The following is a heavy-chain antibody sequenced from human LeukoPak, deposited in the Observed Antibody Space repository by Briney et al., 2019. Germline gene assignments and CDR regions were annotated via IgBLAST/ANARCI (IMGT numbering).Heavy chain of an antibody. CDR2: TYYRSKWYN. V-gene: IGHV6-1*01. CDR3: ARDKGSSGWLSYFDY. D-gene: IGHD6-19*01. Sequence: SQTLSLTCAISGDSVSSNSAAWNWIRQSPSRGLGWPGRTYYRSKWYNDYAVSVKSRITINPDTSKNQFSLQLNSVTPEDTAVYYCARDKGSSGWLSYFDYWGQGTLVTVSS. CDR1: GDSVSSNSAA. J-gene: IGHJ4*02.